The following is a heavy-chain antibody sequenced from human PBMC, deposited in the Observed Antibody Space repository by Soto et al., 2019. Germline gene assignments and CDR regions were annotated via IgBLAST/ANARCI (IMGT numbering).Heavy chain of an antibody. CDR1: GFRFEDYA. CDR2: ISWNDGRI. J-gene: IGHJ4*02. Sequence: DVQLVESGGGLAQPGRSLRLSCAASGFRFEDYAMHWVRQAPGKGLQWVSGISWNDGRIDYADSVKGRFTISRDNARKSLYLQMNSLRIEDTAFYYCAKSRSYINGPDYWGQGTLVTVSS. D-gene: IGHD2-8*01. CDR3: AKSRSYINGPDY. V-gene: IGHV3-9*01.